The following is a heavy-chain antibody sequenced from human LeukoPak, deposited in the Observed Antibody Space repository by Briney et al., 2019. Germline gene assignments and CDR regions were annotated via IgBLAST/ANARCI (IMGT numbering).Heavy chain of an antibody. J-gene: IGHJ4*02. CDR3: ARGPGYSSSRFDY. Sequence: PGGSLRLSCAASGFTFSSYEMNWVRQAPGKGLEWVSYISSSGSTIYYADSVKGRFTISRDNAKNSLYLQMNSLRAEDTAVYYCARGPGYSSSRFDYWGQGTLVTVSS. CDR2: ISSSGSTI. CDR1: GFTFSSYE. D-gene: IGHD6-6*01. V-gene: IGHV3-48*03.